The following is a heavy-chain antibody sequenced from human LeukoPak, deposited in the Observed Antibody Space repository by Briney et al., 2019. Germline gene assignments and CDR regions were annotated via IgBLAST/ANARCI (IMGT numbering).Heavy chain of an antibody. CDR2: ICPGDSDT. CDR1: GYSFTSYW. J-gene: IGHJ4*02. Sequence: GESLKISCKGSGYSFTSYWIGWVRQMPGKGLEWMGIICPGDSDTRYSPSFQGQVTISADKSISTAYLQWSSLKASDTAMYYCARQGTYYYDSSGYSIRDYWGQGTLVTVSS. CDR3: ARQGTYYYDSSGYSIRDY. V-gene: IGHV5-51*01. D-gene: IGHD3-22*01.